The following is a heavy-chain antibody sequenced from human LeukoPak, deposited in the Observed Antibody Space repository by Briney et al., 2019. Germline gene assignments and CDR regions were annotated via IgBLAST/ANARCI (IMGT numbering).Heavy chain of an antibody. D-gene: IGHD3-10*01. CDR3: ARSRSLITMVRGVILGY. CDR1: GFTFSSYS. CDR2: IKQDGSEK. Sequence: GGSLRLSCAASGFTFSSYSMNWVRQAPGKGLEWVGNIKQDGSEKYYVDSVKGRFTISRDNAKNSLYLQMNSLRAEDTAVYFCARSRSLITMVRGVILGYWGQGTLVTVSS. V-gene: IGHV3-7*01. J-gene: IGHJ4*02.